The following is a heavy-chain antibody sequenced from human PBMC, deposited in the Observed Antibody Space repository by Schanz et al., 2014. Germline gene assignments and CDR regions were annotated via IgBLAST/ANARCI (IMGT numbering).Heavy chain of an antibody. Sequence: VQLVESGGGLVQPGRSLRLSCAAYGFTLSSYAMHWVRQAPGKGLEWVAVISYDGSNKYYADSVKGRFTVSRDNARNSLYLPMNTLGAEDTAVYYCARDGDRLYHNYYMDVWGKGTTVTVSS. CDR3: ARDGDRLYHNYYMDV. CDR2: ISYDGSNK. J-gene: IGHJ6*03. D-gene: IGHD4-17*01. CDR1: GFTLSSYA. V-gene: IGHV3-30-3*01.